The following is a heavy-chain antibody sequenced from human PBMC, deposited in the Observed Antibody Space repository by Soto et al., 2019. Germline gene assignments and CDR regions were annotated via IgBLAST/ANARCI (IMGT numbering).Heavy chain of an antibody. CDR3: ASPPPSPNYYDSSGYPY. D-gene: IGHD3-22*01. J-gene: IGHJ4*02. CDR2: IYSGGST. Sequence: PGGSLRLSCAASGFTVSSNYMSWVRQAPGKGLEWVSVIYSGGSTYYADSVKGRFTISRDNAKNSLYLQMNSLRAEDTAVYYCASPPPSPNYYDSSGYPYWGQGTLVTVSS. CDR1: GFTVSSNY. V-gene: IGHV3-53*01.